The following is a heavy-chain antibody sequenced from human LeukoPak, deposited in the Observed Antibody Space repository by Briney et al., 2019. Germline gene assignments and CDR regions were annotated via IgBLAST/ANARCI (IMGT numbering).Heavy chain of an antibody. V-gene: IGHV1-2*06. D-gene: IGHD3-22*01. J-gene: IGHJ4*02. CDR1: GYTFTGYY. CDR3: ARVEYYDSSGYYYDY. CDR2: INPNSGGT. Sequence: ASVKVSCKASGYTFTGYYMHWVRQAPGQGLEWMGRINPNSGGTNYAQKFQGRVTMTRDTSISTAYMELSRLRSDDTAVYYCARVEYYDSSGYYYDYWGQGTLVTVSS.